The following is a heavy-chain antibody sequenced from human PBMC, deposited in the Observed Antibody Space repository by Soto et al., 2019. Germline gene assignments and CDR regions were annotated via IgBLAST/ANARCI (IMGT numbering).Heavy chain of an antibody. CDR2: INSDGSST. Sequence: TVGSLRLSCAASGFTFSSYWMHWVRHAPGKGLVWVSRINSDGSSTSYADSVKGRFTISRDNAKNTLYLQMNSLRAEDTAVYYCARAMDDFWSGYYYFDYWGQGTLVTVSS. J-gene: IGHJ4*02. CDR3: ARAMDDFWSGYYYFDY. CDR1: GFTFSSYW. V-gene: IGHV3-74*01. D-gene: IGHD3-3*01.